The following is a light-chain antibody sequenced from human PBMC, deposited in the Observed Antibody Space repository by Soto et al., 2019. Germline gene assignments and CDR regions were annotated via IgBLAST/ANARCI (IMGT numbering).Light chain of an antibody. Sequence: QSVLTQTPSASGTPGQRVTISCSESSSNIGSNYVYWYQQLPGTAPKLLIHRNNQRPSGVPDRFSGSKSGTSASLAISGLRSEDEADYYCAAWDDSLSGRYVFGTGTKVTVL. J-gene: IGLJ1*01. CDR1: SSNIGSNY. CDR3: AAWDDSLSGRYV. V-gene: IGLV1-47*01. CDR2: RNN.